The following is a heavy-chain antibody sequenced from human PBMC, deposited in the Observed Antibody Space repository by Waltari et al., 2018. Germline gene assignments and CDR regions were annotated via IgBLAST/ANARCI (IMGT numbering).Heavy chain of an antibody. CDR1: GGTFSSYG. D-gene: IGHD3-22*01. Sequence: QVQLVQSGAEVKKPGSSVKVSCKASGGTFSSYGISWVRQAPGQGLEWMGGIIPSLGIPNYAQKVQARVTITADEATSTAYMELSSLRSDDTAVYYCARGEGYFDSSGYYFQYWGQGTLVTVSS. J-gene: IGHJ4*02. V-gene: IGHV1-69*12. CDR2: IIPSLGIP. CDR3: ARGEGYFDSSGYYFQY.